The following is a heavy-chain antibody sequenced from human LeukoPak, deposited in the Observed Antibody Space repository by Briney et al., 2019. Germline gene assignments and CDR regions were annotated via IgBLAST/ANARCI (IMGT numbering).Heavy chain of an antibody. J-gene: IGHJ4*02. CDR1: GFTFDDYG. V-gene: IGHV3-20*04. D-gene: IGHD3-22*01. Sequence: PGGSLRLSCAASGFTFDDYGMSWVRQAPGKGLEWVSGINWNGGSTGYAGSVKGRFTISRDNSKNTLYLQMNSLRAEDTAIYYCAKDRPNYYESNGHYYRRDGDYWGQGALVTVSS. CDR2: INWNGGST. CDR3: AKDRPNYYESNGHYYRRDGDY.